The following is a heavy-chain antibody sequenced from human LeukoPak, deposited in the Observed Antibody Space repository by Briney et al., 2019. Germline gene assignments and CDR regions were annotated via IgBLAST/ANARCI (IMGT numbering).Heavy chain of an antibody. D-gene: IGHD4-17*01. J-gene: IGHJ5*02. CDR1: GGSISSYY. CDR2: IYTSGST. CDR3: ASGDYKGTEFDP. V-gene: IGHV4-4*07. Sequence: SETLSLTCTVSGGSISSYYWSWIRQPAGKGLEWIGRIYTSGSTNYNPSLKSRVTMSVDTSKNQFSLKLSSVTAADTAVYYCASGDYKGTEFDPWGQGTLVTVSS.